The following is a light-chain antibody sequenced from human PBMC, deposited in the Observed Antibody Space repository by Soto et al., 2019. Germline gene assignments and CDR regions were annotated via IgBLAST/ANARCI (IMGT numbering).Light chain of an antibody. J-gene: IGKJ2*01. Sequence: EIVMTQSPPSLTVTPGEPASISCSSSQRLLHSNGNIFLDWYLQKPGQSPQLLIYLGFNRASGVADRVSGSAAGTDFTLKISRVEAEDAGVYYCMQALQSPYTFGQGTKLEIK. CDR2: LGF. CDR3: MQALQSPYT. CDR1: QRLLHSNGNIF. V-gene: IGKV2-28*01.